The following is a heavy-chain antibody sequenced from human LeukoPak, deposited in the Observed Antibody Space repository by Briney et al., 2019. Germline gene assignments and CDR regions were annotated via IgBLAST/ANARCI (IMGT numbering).Heavy chain of an antibody. CDR1: GYTFTSYG. CDR3: ASAYDSSGYYYH. Sequence: ASVKVSRKASGYTFTSYGISWVRQAPGQGLEWMGWISAYNGNTNYAQKLQGRVTMTTDTSTSTAYMELRSLRSDDTAVYYCASAYDSSGYYYHWGQGTLVTVSS. CDR2: ISAYNGNT. D-gene: IGHD3-22*01. J-gene: IGHJ5*02. V-gene: IGHV1-18*01.